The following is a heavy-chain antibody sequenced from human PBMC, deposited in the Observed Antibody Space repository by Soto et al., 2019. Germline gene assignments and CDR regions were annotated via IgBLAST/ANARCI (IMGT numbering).Heavy chain of an antibody. J-gene: IGHJ4*02. Sequence: PSETLSLTCTVSGGSISPYYWSWIRQPPGKGLEWIGYIYYSGSTNYNPSLKSRVTISVDTSKNQFSLKLSSVTAADTAVYYCARVHSGYVWFDYWGQGTLVTVSS. CDR3: ARVHSGYVWFDY. CDR1: GGSISPYY. V-gene: IGHV4-59*01. CDR2: IYYSGST. D-gene: IGHD5-12*01.